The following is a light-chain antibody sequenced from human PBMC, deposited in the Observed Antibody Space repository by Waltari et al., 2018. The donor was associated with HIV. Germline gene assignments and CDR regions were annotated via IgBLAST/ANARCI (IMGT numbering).Light chain of an antibody. V-gene: IGKV2-30*01. Sequence: DVVMTQSPLFLPVTLCQPASISCNSSQSLVYTDGNNYLDWYQQKPGQSPRLLLYQVSKRDSGVPDRFSGSGSGTDFTLNIKTVETEDVATYYCMQGTHWPPYTFGQGTKLDI. CDR1: QSLVYTDGNNY. CDR2: QVS. CDR3: MQGTHWPPYT. J-gene: IGKJ2*01.